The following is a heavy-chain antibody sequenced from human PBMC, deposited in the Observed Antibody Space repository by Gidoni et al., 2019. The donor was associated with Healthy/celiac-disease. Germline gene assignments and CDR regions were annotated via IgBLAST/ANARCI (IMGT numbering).Heavy chain of an antibody. CDR2: IYYSGST. D-gene: IGHD2-15*01. CDR1: GGSISSSRYY. Sequence: QLQLQESGPGLVKPSETLSLTCTVSGGSISSSRYYWGWIRQPPGKGLEWIGSIYYSGSTYYNPSLKSRVTISVDTSKNQFSLKLSSVTAADTAVYYCARQDSSFDYYYYGMDVWGQGTTVTVSS. CDR3: ARQDSSFDYYYYGMDV. V-gene: IGHV4-39*01. J-gene: IGHJ6*02.